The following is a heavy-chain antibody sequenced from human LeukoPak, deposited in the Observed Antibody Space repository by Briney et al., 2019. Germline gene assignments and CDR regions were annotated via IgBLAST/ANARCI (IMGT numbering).Heavy chain of an antibody. CDR2: ISSGGNT. CDR1: GFIVSSNY. J-gene: IGHJ4*02. CDR3: AREVRGYYLDY. V-gene: IGHV3-53*01. D-gene: IGHD3-22*01. Sequence: GGSLRLSCAASGFIVSSNYMSWVRQAPGKGLEWVSVISSGGNTYYADSVKGRFTISRDISKNTLYLQMNGLRAEDTAVYYCAREVRGYYLDYWGQGTLVTVSS.